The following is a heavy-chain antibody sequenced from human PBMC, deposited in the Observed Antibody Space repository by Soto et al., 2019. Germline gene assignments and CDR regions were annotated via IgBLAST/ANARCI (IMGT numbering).Heavy chain of an antibody. CDR1: GYTFTSYT. CDR3: ASSAGIYYSYVMDF. J-gene: IGHJ6*02. Sequence: QVELVQSGAEVKKPGASVKVSGKASGYTFTSYTIPWVRQAPGQRLEWMGWLNAGNGNTKYSQKLQGRVTFTRDTVACSAYMQVYSVRSEDTAVYYWASSAGIYYSYVMDFWGQGTTVSGSS. V-gene: IGHV1-3*01. D-gene: IGHD1-20*01. CDR2: LNAGNGNT.